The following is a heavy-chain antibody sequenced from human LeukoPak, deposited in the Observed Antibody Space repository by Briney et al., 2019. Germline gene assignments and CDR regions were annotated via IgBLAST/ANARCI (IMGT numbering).Heavy chain of an antibody. J-gene: IGHJ4*02. CDR3: AITGGPTVTAFDL. Sequence: GGSLRLSCVASGFIFRNYWMSWVRQAPGKGLEWVANINHDGGDKNYVDSMKGRFTISRDNAKSSLYLQMNSLRVEDTAVYYCAITGGPTVTAFDLWGQGILVTVSS. D-gene: IGHD4-17*01. CDR1: GFIFRNYW. CDR2: INHDGGDK. V-gene: IGHV3-7*02.